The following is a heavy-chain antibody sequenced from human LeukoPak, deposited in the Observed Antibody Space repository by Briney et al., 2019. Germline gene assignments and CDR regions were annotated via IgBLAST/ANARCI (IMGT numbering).Heavy chain of an antibody. V-gene: IGHV3-74*01. Sequence: GGSLRLSCAASGFTFSSSWMHWVRQAPGKGLVWVSRITRDGSSTTYADSVKGRFTTSRDNAKNTLYLQMDSLRDDDTAAYYCARDPGYESWSPFWGGMDVWGNGTTVTVSS. CDR3: ARDPGYESWSPFWGGMDV. CDR2: ITRDGSST. D-gene: IGHD3-16*01. J-gene: IGHJ6*04. CDR1: GFTFSSSW.